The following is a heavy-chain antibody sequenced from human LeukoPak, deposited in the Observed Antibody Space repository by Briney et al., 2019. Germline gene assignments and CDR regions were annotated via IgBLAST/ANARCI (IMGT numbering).Heavy chain of an antibody. CDR3: ARGGSYGGYHSY. CDR1: GFTFSSYT. J-gene: IGHJ4*02. V-gene: IGHV3-21*01. D-gene: IGHD4-23*01. CDR2: ISSSSSYI. Sequence: GGSLRLSCAASGFTFSSYTMNWVRQAPGKGLEWVSSISSSSSYIYYADSVKGRFTISRDNAKNSLFLQMNSLRAEDTALYYCARGGSYGGYHSYWGQGTLVTVSS.